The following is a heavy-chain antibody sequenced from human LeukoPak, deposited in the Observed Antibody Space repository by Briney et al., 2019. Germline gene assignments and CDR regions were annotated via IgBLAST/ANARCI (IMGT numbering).Heavy chain of an antibody. Sequence: PGGSLRLSCAASGFTFSSYAMHWVRQAPGKGLEWVSYISSSGNIIYYADSVRGRFTISRDNAKNSLYLQMNSLRAEDTAVYYCARSPSRLQPPRYGLDVWGQGTTVTVSS. CDR3: ARSPSRLQPPRYGLDV. D-gene: IGHD4-11*01. CDR1: GFTFSSYA. J-gene: IGHJ6*02. CDR2: ISSSGNII. V-gene: IGHV3-48*04.